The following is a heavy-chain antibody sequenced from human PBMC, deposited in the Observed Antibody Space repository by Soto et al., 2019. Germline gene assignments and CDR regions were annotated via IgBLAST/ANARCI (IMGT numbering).Heavy chain of an antibody. CDR1: GFTFSSYA. Sequence: GGSLRLSCAASGFTFSSYAMSWVRQAPGKGLEWVSAISGSGGSTYYADSVKGRFTISRDNSKNTLYLQMNSLRAEDTAVYYCVSHEDKIAAAGRFDYWGQGTLVTVSS. J-gene: IGHJ4*02. D-gene: IGHD6-13*01. V-gene: IGHV3-23*01. CDR2: ISGSGGST. CDR3: VSHEDKIAAAGRFDY.